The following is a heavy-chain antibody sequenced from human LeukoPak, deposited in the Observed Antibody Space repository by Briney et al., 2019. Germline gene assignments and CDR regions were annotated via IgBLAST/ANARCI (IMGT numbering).Heavy chain of an antibody. Sequence: PSETLSLTCAVYGGSFSGYYWSWIRQPPGKGLEWIGEINHSVSTNYNPSLKSRVTISVDTSKNQFSLKLSSVTAADTAVYYCARDGYNYYFDYWGQGTLVTVSS. J-gene: IGHJ4*02. CDR3: ARDGYNYYFDY. CDR1: GGSFSGYY. V-gene: IGHV4-34*01. CDR2: INHSVST. D-gene: IGHD5-24*01.